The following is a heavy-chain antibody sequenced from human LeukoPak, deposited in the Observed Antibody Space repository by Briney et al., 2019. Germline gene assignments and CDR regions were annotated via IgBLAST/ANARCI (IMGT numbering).Heavy chain of an antibody. V-gene: IGHV1-2*02. CDR2: INPNSGGT. D-gene: IGHD2-15*01. Sequence: ASVKVSCKASGYTFTGYYMHWVRQAPGQGLEWMGWINPNSGGTNYAQKFQGRVTMTRDTSISTAYMELSRLRSDDTAVYYCAGGAVVVAATTFYYWGQGTLVTVSS. CDR1: GYTFTGYY. CDR3: AGGAVVVAATTFYY. J-gene: IGHJ4*02.